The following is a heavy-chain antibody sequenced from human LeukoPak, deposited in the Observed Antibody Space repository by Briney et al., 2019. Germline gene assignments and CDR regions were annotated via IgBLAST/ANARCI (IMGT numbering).Heavy chain of an antibody. Sequence: ASVKVSCKASGYTFTSYGISWVRQAPGQGLEWMGWISAYNGNTNYAQKLQGRVTMTTDTSTSTAYMELRSLRSDDTAVYYCARPGHTVLMVYARGPIGGMDVWGQGTTVTVSS. CDR3: ARPGHTVLMVYARGPIGGMDV. CDR1: GYTFTSYG. D-gene: IGHD2-8*01. CDR2: ISAYNGNT. J-gene: IGHJ6*02. V-gene: IGHV1-18*01.